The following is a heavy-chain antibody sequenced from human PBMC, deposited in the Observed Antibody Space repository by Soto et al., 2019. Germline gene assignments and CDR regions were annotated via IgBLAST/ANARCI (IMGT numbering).Heavy chain of an antibody. CDR2: INHSGST. CDR3: ARTRNWFDP. V-gene: IGHV4-34*01. Sequence: SETLSLTCAVYGGSFIDYYWSWIRQPPGKGLEWIGEINHSGSTNYNPSLKSRVTISVDTSKNQFSLRLSSVTAADTAVYYCARTRNWFDPWGQGTLVTVSS. CDR1: GGSFIDYY. J-gene: IGHJ5*02.